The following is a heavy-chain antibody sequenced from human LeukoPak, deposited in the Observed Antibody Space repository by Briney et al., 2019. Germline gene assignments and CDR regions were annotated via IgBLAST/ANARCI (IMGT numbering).Heavy chain of an antibody. J-gene: IGHJ4*02. CDR1: GFTFSGSA. CDR2: IRSKANSYAT. D-gene: IGHD2-21*02. Sequence: GGSLRLSCAASGFTFSGSAMHWVRQASGKGLEWVGRIRSKANSYATAYAASVKGRFTISRDDSKNTAYLQMNSLKTEDTAVYYCTRPPYCGGDCLDRNDYWGQGTLVTVSS. V-gene: IGHV3-73*01. CDR3: TRPPYCGGDCLDRNDY.